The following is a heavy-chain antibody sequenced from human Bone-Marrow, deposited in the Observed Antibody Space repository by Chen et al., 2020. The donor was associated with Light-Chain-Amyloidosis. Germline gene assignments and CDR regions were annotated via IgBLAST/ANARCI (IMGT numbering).Heavy chain of an antibody. CDR2: ISGSGGSR. V-gene: IGHV3-23*04. J-gene: IGHJ3*02. CDR3: AKDISYDDILPGYPADAFDI. CDR1: GFSFSSYA. Sequence: EVQLVESGGGLVQPGGSLRLSCAASGFSFSSYAMSWVRQAPGKGLEWVSTISGSGGSRYYGDSVKGRLTISRDNSKNALFLRMNSLRAEDTAVYYCAKDISYDDILPGYPADAFDIWGQGTMVTVSS. D-gene: IGHD3-9*01.